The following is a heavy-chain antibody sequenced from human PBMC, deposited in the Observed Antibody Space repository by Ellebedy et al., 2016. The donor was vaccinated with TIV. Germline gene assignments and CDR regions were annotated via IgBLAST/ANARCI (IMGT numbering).Heavy chain of an antibody. CDR2: INGNGGST. V-gene: IGHV3-23*01. Sequence: GESLKISCAASGFTFTNFAMTWVRHAPGKVLEWVLAINGNGGSTYFADSVKGRFTIPRDNSKNTLSLQMNSLRAEDTAVYYCAKFPSVTTPGVDFWGQGTLVTVSS. CDR1: GFTFTNFA. J-gene: IGHJ4*02. CDR3: AKFPSVTTPGVDF. D-gene: IGHD4-17*01.